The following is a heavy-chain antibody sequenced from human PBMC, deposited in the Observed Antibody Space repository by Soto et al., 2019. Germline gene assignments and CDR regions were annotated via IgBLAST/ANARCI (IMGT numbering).Heavy chain of an antibody. CDR1: GGSISSGGYY. J-gene: IGHJ6*02. CDR3: ARERDFWSGDTHYYGMDV. V-gene: IGHV4-31*03. CDR2: IYYSGST. D-gene: IGHD3-3*01. Sequence: PSETLSLTCTVSGGSISSGGYYWSWIRQHPGKGLEWIGYIYYSGSTYYNPSLKSRVTISVDTSKNQFSLKLSSVTAADTAVYYCARERDFWSGDTHYYGMDVWGQGTTVTVSS.